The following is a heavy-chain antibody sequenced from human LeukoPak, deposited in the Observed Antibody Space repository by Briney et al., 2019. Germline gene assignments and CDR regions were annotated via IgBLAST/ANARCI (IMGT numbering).Heavy chain of an antibody. V-gene: IGHV3-30*02. CDR1: GFTFSSYD. J-gene: IGHJ6*03. Sequence: GGSLRLSCAASGFTFSSYDMHWVRQAPGKGLEWVALLRYDGSNKYYADSVKGRFTISRDNSKNTLYLQMNSLRAEDTAVYYCARAVGEYCTNGVCYTPRYYYYYMDVWGKGTTVTVSS. CDR2: LRYDGSNK. D-gene: IGHD2-8*01. CDR3: ARAVGEYCTNGVCYTPRYYYYYMDV.